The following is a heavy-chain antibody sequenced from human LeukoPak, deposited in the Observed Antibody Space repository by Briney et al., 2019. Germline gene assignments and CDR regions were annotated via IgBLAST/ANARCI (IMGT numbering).Heavy chain of an antibody. CDR2: ISWNSGSI. D-gene: IGHD4-17*01. Sequence: GGSLRLSCAASGFTFSSYAMHWVRQAPGKGLECVSGISWNSGSIGYADSVKGRFTISRDNAKNSLYLQMNSLRAEDTALYYCAKDISGDYVGGYGMDVWGQGTTVTVSS. V-gene: IGHV3-9*01. CDR1: GFTFSSYA. J-gene: IGHJ6*02. CDR3: AKDISGDYVGGYGMDV.